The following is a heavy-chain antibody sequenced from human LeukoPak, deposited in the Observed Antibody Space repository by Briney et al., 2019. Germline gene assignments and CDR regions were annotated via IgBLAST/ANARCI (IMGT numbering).Heavy chain of an antibody. CDR2: IGAYNGNT. CDR1: GYTFTSYG. D-gene: IGHD5-12*01. CDR3: ARVREDGGYGPSYYFDY. Sequence: ASVKVSCKASGYTFTSYGISWVRQAPGQGLEWMGWIGAYNGNTNYAQKLQGRVTMTTDTSTSTAYMELRSLRSDDTAVYYCARVREDGGYGPSYYFDYWGQGTLVTVSS. J-gene: IGHJ4*02. V-gene: IGHV1-18*01.